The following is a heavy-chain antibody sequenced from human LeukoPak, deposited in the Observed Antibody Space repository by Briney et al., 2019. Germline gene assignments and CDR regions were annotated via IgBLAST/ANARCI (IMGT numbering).Heavy chain of an antibody. CDR1: GYTFTNFR. CDR2: INPASGST. CDR3: ARDWLVGVTTALDS. Sequence: GASVKVSCKTSGYTFTNFRIHWVRQAPGQGLEWMGIINPASGSTTYAQSFQGRVTMTRDTSTSTVYMELSSLRSEDTAVYFCARDWLVGVTTALDSWGQGTLVIVSS. V-gene: IGHV1-46*01. D-gene: IGHD4-17*01. J-gene: IGHJ4*02.